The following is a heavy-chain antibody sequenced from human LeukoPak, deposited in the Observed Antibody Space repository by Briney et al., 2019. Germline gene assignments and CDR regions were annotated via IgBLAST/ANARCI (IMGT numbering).Heavy chain of an antibody. Sequence: SETLSLTCTVSGGSISSYYWSWIRQPPGKGLEWIGYIYYSGSTNYNPSLKSRVTISVDTSKNQFSLKLSSVTAADTAVYYCARDKLIAAQPYAFDIWGQGTMVTVSS. D-gene: IGHD6-6*01. J-gene: IGHJ3*02. CDR2: IYYSGST. CDR3: ARDKLIAAQPYAFDI. CDR1: GGSISSYY. V-gene: IGHV4-59*01.